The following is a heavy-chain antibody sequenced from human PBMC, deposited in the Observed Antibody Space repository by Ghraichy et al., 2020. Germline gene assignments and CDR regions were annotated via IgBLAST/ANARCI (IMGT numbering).Heavy chain of an antibody. CDR1: RLDEHTYE. CDR2: LYSDGRT. D-gene: IGHD1-26*01. CDR3: TRDTHSGVRSDY. J-gene: IGHJ4*02. V-gene: IGHV3-53*01. Sequence: GGSLRLSYAKARLDEHTYEIQSRGHAPYDVLCWIKDLYSDGRTYYADSVKGRFTISRDNSRNTLYLQMNSLRVEDTALYYCTRDTHSGVRSDYWGQGTLVTVSS.